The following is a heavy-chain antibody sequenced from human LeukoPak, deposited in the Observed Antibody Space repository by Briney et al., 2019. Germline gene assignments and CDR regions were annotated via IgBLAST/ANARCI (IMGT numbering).Heavy chain of an antibody. D-gene: IGHD5-18*01. CDR1: GYTFTSYG. Sequence: ASVKVSCKASGYTFTSYGISWARQAPGQGLEWMGWISAYNGNTNYAQKLQGRVTMTTDTSTSTAYMELRSLGSDDTAVHYCARDTGYSYGSNFDYWGQGTLVTVSS. CDR3: ARDTGYSYGSNFDY. J-gene: IGHJ4*02. V-gene: IGHV1-18*01. CDR2: ISAYNGNT.